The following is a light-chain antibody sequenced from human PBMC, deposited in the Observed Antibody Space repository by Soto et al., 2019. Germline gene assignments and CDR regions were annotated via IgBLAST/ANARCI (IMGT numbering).Light chain of an antibody. Sequence: EMVMTQSPATLSVSPGERATLSCRASQNLSRNLAWYQQQPGQAPRLLIYGASTRATGIPARFSGSGSGTDFTLTSSSLQSVDFAVYYCQQYDNWPHTFGQGTKLEIK. V-gene: IGKV3-15*01. CDR2: GAS. J-gene: IGKJ2*01. CDR1: QNLSRN. CDR3: QQYDNWPHT.